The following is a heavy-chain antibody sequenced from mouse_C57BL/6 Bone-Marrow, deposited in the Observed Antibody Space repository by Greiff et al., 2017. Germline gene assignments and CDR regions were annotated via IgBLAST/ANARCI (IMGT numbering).Heavy chain of an antibody. J-gene: IGHJ3*01. CDR3: ASQPDGYYVSLAY. D-gene: IGHD2-3*01. Sequence: VQLQQSGPELVKPGASVKISCKASGYAFSSSWMNWVKQRPGKGLEWIGRIYPGDGDTNYNGKFKGKATLTADKSSSTAYMQLSSLTSEDSAVYFGASQPDGYYVSLAYWGQGTLVTVSA. CDR1: GYAFSSSW. V-gene: IGHV1-82*01. CDR2: IYPGDGDT.